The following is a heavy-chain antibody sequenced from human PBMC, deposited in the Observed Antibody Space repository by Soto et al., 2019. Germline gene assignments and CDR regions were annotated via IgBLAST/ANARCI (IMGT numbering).Heavy chain of an antibody. CDR2: IIPIFGTA. CDR3: ARVNTYYYDSSGYYYGYYYYGMDV. Sequence: SVKVSCKASGGTFSSYAISWVRRAPGQGLEWMGGIIPIFGTANYAQKFQGRVTITADKSTSTAYMELSSLRSEDTAVYYCARVNTYYYDSSGYYYGYYYYGMDVWGQGTTVTVSS. CDR1: GGTFSSYA. V-gene: IGHV1-69*06. D-gene: IGHD3-22*01. J-gene: IGHJ6*02.